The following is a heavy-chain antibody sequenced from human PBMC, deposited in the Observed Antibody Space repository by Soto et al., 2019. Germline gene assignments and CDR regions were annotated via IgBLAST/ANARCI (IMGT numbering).Heavy chain of an antibody. J-gene: IGHJ4*02. V-gene: IGHV5-51*01. D-gene: IGHD3-3*01. CDR2: IYPGDSDI. CDR1: GYSLTNYW. Sequence: PXESLNISWQGSGYSLTNYWIGWVRQMPGKGLEWMGIIYPGDSDIRYSPSFQGQVTISVDKSINTAYLQWATLKASDTAMYYCARLSREFRSGPDYWGQGTLVTVSS. CDR3: ARLSREFRSGPDY.